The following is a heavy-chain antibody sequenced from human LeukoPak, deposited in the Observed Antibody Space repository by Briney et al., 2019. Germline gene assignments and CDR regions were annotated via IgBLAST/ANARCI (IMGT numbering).Heavy chain of an antibody. CDR3: AKGWQLIDY. Sequence: PGGSLRLSCAASGFTFSSYGMHWVRRAPGKGLEWVTFISYDGSEKYYADSVQGRFTISRDNSKNALYLQMNSLRAEDTAVYYCAKGWQLIDYWGQGTLVTVSS. D-gene: IGHD4-23*01. CDR2: ISYDGSEK. J-gene: IGHJ4*02. CDR1: GFTFSSYG. V-gene: IGHV3-30*18.